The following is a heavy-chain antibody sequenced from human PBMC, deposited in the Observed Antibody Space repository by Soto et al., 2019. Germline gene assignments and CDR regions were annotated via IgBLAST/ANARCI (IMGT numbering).Heavy chain of an antibody. CDR2: IYYSGST. CDR3: ARHGYYYGSGSYYKHSRNPFDY. J-gene: IGHJ4*02. V-gene: IGHV4-59*08. Sequence: SETLSLTCXVTGGSISTYYWSWIRQPPGKGLEWIGHIYYSGSTNYNPSLKSRVTISVDTSKNQFSLKLSSVTAADTAVYYCARHGYYYGSGSYYKHSRNPFDYWGQGTLVTVSS. D-gene: IGHD3-10*01. CDR1: GGSISTYY.